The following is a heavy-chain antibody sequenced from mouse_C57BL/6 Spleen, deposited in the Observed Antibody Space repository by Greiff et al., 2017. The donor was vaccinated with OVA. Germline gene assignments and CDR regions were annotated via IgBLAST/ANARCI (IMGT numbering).Heavy chain of an antibody. V-gene: IGHV7-3*01. CDR1: GFTFTDYY. CDR3: AWSTIVTLDY. D-gene: IGHD2-5*01. CDR2: IRNKANGYTT. Sequence: EVKLVESGGGLVQPGGSLSLSCAASGFTFTDYYMSWVRQPPGKALEWLGFIRNKANGYTTEYSASVKGRFTISRDKSQSILYLQMNALRAEDSATYYCAWSTIVTLDYWGQGTTLTVSS. J-gene: IGHJ2*01.